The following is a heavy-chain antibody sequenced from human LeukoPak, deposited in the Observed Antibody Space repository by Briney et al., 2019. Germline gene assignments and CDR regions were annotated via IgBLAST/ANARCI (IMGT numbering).Heavy chain of an antibody. CDR1: GFTFPSYA. J-gene: IGHJ4*02. CDR3: AKDPFRYPRCFDC. D-gene: IGHD2-8*01. Sequence: PGGSLRLSCVASGFTFPSYAMNWVRQAPGKGLEWVSGIGGSGANTYYADSVKGRFTISRDNSKNTVYLQMNSLRAEDTAVYYCAKDPFRYPRCFDCWGQGTLVTVSS. CDR2: IGGSGANT. V-gene: IGHV3-23*01.